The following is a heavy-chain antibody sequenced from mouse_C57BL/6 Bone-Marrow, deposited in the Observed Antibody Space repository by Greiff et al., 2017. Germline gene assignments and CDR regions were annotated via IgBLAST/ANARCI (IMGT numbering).Heavy chain of an antibody. Sequence: EVQLQQSGPELVKPGASVKMSCKASGYTFTDYNMHWVKQSHGKSLEWIGYINPNNGGTSYNQKFKGKATLTVNKSSSTAYMELRSLTWEDSAVYYCARGGDDGYSYCFDYWGQGTTLTVSS. CDR1: GYTFTDYN. CDR3: ARGGDDGYSYCFDY. D-gene: IGHD2-3*01. V-gene: IGHV1-22*01. J-gene: IGHJ2*01. CDR2: INPNNGGT.